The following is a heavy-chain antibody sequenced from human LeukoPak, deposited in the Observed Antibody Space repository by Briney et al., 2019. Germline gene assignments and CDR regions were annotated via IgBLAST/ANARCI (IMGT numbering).Heavy chain of an antibody. CDR3: AHPYCSSTSCEYYFDY. CDR1: GFSLSTNMVG. D-gene: IGHD2-2*01. J-gene: IGHJ4*02. Sequence: SGPTLVKPTQTLTLTCTFSGFSLSTNMVGVGWIRQPPGKALEWLALIYWDDDKRYNPSLKSRLTITKDTSKNEVVLTMTNMDPVDTATYYCAHPYCSSTSCEYYFDYWGQGTLVTVSS. CDR2: IYWDDDK. V-gene: IGHV2-5*02.